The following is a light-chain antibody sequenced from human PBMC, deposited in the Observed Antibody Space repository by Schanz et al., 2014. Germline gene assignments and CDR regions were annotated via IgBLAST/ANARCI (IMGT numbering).Light chain of an antibody. J-gene: IGKJ1*01. Sequence: DIQLTQSPSSLSMSVGDRVTITCRASRTIYTYLNWYQQKPGKAPNLLIYGALSLQSGVPSRFSGSGSGTDFTLTISSLQPEDFATYYCQQSYNTRTFGQGTKVEIK. CDR1: RTIYTY. CDR2: GAL. CDR3: QQSYNTRT. V-gene: IGKV1-39*01.